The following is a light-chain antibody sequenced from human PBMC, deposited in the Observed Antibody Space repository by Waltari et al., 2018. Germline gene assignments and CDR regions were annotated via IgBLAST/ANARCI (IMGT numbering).Light chain of an antibody. Sequence: DIQMTQSPSTLSASVGDRVTITCRASQRIDTWLAWYQQKPGKVPKVLIYKVSRLESGVPSRFSGSGSGTEFTLTITGLQPDDFATYYCQQYKAYWTFGQGTRVEIQ. CDR1: QRIDTW. J-gene: IGKJ1*01. CDR3: QQYKAYWT. CDR2: KVS. V-gene: IGKV1-5*03.